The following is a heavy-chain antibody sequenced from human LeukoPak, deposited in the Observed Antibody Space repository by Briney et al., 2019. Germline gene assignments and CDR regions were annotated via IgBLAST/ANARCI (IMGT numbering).Heavy chain of an antibody. CDR2: IYYSGST. J-gene: IGHJ5*02. CDR3: AGATPQVNWFDP. CDR1: GGSISSYY. V-gene: IGHV4-59*01. Sequence: SSETLSLTCTVSGGSISSYYWSWIRQPPGKGLEWIGYIYYSGSTNYNPSLKSRVTISVDTSKNQFSLKLSSVTAADTAVYYCAGATPQVNWFDPWGQGTLVTVSS.